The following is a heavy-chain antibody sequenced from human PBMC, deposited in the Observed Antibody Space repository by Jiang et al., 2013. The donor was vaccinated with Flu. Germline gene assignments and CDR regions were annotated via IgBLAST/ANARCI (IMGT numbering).Heavy chain of an antibody. Sequence: GAEVKKPGASVKVSCKASGYTFTAYSIHWVRQAPGQSLEWMGLINTGTGNTQYSQTFQGRVTITRDTSASTAYMDLTALRSDDTAVYYCARSAVAGAGDYWGQGTLVTVSS. V-gene: IGHV1-3*04. J-gene: IGHJ4*02. CDR3: ARSAVAGAGDY. CDR1: GYTFTAYS. D-gene: IGHD6-19*01. CDR2: INTGTGNT.